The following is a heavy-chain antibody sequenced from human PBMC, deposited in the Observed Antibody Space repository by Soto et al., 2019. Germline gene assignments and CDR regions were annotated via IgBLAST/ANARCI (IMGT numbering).Heavy chain of an antibody. J-gene: IGHJ6*02. D-gene: IGHD4-17*01. V-gene: IGHV3-30*18. CDR1: GFTFSSYG. CDR2: ISYDGSNK. CDR3: AKDNAERDDYGDYDYYYYYGMDV. Sequence: QVQLVESGGGVVQPGRSLRLSCAASGFTFSSYGMHWVRQAPGKGLEWVAVISYDGSNKYYADSVKGRFTISRDNSKNTLYLQMNSRRAEYTAVYYCAKDNAERDDYGDYDYYYYYGMDVWGQGTTVTVSS.